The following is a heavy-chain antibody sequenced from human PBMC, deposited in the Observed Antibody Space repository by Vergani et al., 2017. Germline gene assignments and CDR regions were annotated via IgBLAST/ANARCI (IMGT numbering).Heavy chain of an antibody. D-gene: IGHD6-13*01. V-gene: IGHV3-33*06. J-gene: IGHJ3*02. CDR1: GFTFSSYW. CDR2: LWYDGSNK. Sequence: VQLVESGGGLVQPGGSLRLSCAASGFTFSSYWMSWVRQAPGKGLEWVAVLWYDGSNKYYADSVKGRFTISRDNSKNTLYLQMNSLRAEDTAVYYCAKGGAAAGTFAAFDIWGQGTMVTVSS. CDR3: AKGGAAAGTFAAFDI.